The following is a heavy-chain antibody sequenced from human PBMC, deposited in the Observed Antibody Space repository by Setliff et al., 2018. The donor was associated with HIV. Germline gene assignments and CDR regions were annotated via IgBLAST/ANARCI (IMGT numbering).Heavy chain of an antibody. CDR1: GVSISSHY. D-gene: IGHD2-2*01. Sequence: SETLSLTCNVSGVSISSHYWSWIRQPPGKGLEWNGTLYFSGSTNYNSSLKSRVTISGDTSKNLFSLEVTSVTAADTAVYYCARVGSVPAAYYFDYWGQGTLVTVSS. CDR2: LYFSGST. CDR3: ARVGSVPAAYYFDY. J-gene: IGHJ4*02. V-gene: IGHV4-59*11.